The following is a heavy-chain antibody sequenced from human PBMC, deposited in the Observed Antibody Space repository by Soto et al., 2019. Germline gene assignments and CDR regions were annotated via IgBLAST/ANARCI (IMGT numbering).Heavy chain of an antibody. CDR2: VFWDDGE. D-gene: IGHD1-26*01. CDR3: TQIYGSVSWGWYFHS. J-gene: IGHJ4*02. Sequence: QITLRESGPSLVKPTETLTLTCTFSGFSLTTTGLGLGWLRQRQGKALEWLAVVFWDDGERYSPSLKSRVTIAKDNSKNQVVLTMTNMDPVDTATYYCTQIYGSVSWGWYFHSWGQGTLVTVSS. V-gene: IGHV2-5*02. CDR1: GFSLTTTGLG.